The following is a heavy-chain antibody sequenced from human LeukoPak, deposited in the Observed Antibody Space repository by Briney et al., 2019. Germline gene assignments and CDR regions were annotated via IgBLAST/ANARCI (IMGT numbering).Heavy chain of an antibody. J-gene: IGHJ4*02. V-gene: IGHV4-39*01. CDR3: ARQRGVWFGSSWYPYYFDY. CDR2: IYYSGST. CDR1: SGSISSSSYY. D-gene: IGHD6-13*01. Sequence: PSETLSLTCTVSSGSISSSSYYWGWIRQPPGKGLEWIGSIYYSGSTYYNPSLKSRVTISVDTSKNQFSLKLSSVTAADTAVYYCARQRGVWFGSSWYPYYFDYWAREPWSPSPQ.